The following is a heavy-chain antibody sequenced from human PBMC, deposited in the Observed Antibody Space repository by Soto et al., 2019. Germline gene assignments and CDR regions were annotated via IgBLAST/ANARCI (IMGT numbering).Heavy chain of an antibody. D-gene: IGHD2-2*02. Sequence: EVQLVESGGGLVQPGGSLRLSSAASGFTFSSHWMSWVRWAPGKGLEWVANINQDGGKKYYLDSVKGRFTISRDNAKNSLYLQMNSLRAEDTAVYYCARIRCPASSCYIVSWGQGTLVTVSS. CDR2: INQDGGKK. J-gene: IGHJ4*02. CDR3: ARIRCPASSCYIVS. V-gene: IGHV3-7*01. CDR1: GFTFSSHW.